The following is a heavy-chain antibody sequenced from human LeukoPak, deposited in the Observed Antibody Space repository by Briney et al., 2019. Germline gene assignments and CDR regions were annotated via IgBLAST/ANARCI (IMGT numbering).Heavy chain of an antibody. CDR3: ARATAMVPKHYFDY. V-gene: IGHV3-7*01. CDR2: IKQDGSEK. Sequence: GGSLRLSCAASGFTFSNLWMSWVRQAPGKGLKWVANIKQDGSEKYYVDSVKGRFTISRDNAQNSLYLQMNSLRAEDTAVYYCARATAMVPKHYFDYWGQGTLVTVSS. D-gene: IGHD5-18*01. J-gene: IGHJ4*02. CDR1: GFTFSNLW.